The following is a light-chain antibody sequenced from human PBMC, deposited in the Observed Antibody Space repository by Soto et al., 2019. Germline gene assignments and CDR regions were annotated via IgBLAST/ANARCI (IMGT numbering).Light chain of an antibody. Sequence: VLMPSAGTRSLSPGRGAPLSCRASHRVSNYLAWYQQRPGQAPRLLIYGASTRATGIPARFSGSASGTEFTLTISSLHSEYFAIYYCQHYSNSPLTFGGGTKVDIK. J-gene: IGKJ4*01. CDR1: HRVSNY. V-gene: IGKV3-15*01. CDR2: GAS. CDR3: QHYSNSPLT.